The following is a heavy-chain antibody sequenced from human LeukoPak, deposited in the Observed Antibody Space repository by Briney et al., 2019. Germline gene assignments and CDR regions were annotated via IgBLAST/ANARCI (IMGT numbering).Heavy chain of an antibody. CDR2: INPNSGGT. J-gene: IGHJ6*03. Sequence: ASVKVSCKASGYTFTRYYMHWVRQAPGQGLEWMGWINPNSGGTNYAQKFQGRVTMTRDTSISTAYIDLNRLRSDDTAVYYCARDNSCSSSSCGNSYMDVWGKGTTVTVSS. V-gene: IGHV1-2*02. CDR3: ARDNSCSSSSCGNSYMDV. CDR1: GYTFTRYY. D-gene: IGHD2-15*01.